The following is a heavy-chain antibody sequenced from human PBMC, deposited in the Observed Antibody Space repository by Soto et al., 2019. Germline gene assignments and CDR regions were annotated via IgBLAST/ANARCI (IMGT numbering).Heavy chain of an antibody. CDR2: IYYSGST. CDR3: ARDDSSGLFDY. V-gene: IGHV4-31*03. Sequence: QVQLQESGPGLVKPPQTLSLTCTVSGGSISSGGYYWSWIRQHPGKGLEWIGYIYYSGSTYYNPSLKSRVTISVDTSKNQCSLKLSSVTAADTAVYYCARDDSSGLFDYWGQGTLVTVSS. D-gene: IGHD3-22*01. J-gene: IGHJ4*02. CDR1: GGSISSGGYY.